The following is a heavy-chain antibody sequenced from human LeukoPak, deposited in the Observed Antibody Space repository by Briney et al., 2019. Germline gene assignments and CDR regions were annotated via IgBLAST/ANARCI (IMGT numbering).Heavy chain of an antibody. V-gene: IGHV4-30-4*08. J-gene: IGHJ4*02. D-gene: IGHD5-24*01. CDR2: IYYSGST. CDR1: GGSFSSGDYY. CDR3: GGSRDGYIDY. Sequence: SETLSLTCTVSGGSFSSGDYYWSWIRQPPGKGLEWIGYIYYSGSTYYNPSLKSRVTISVDTSKNQFSLKLSSVTAADTAVYYCGGSRDGYIDYWGQGTLVTVSS.